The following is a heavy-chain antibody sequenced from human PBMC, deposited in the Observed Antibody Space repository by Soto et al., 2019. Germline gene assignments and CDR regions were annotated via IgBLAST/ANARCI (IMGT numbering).Heavy chain of an antibody. J-gene: IGHJ3*02. D-gene: IGHD6-13*01. Sequence: GGSLRLSCAASGFTFDDYAMHWVRQAPGKGLEWVSGISWNSGSIGYADSVKGRFTISRDNAKNSLYLQMNSLRAEDTALYYCAKDSRGGLLAAGKSLGAFDIWGQGTMVTVSS. V-gene: IGHV3-9*01. CDR2: ISWNSGSI. CDR3: AKDSRGGLLAAGKSLGAFDI. CDR1: GFTFDDYA.